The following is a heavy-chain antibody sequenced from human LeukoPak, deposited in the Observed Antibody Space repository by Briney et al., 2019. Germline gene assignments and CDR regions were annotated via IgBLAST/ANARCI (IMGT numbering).Heavy chain of an antibody. CDR3: ARGELRFFDFWFDP. Sequence: GGSLRLSCAASGFTFSSYSMNWVRQAPGKGPEWVSSISSSSSYIYYADSVKGRFTISRDNAKNSLYLQMNSLRAEDTAVYYCARGELRFFDFWFDPWGQGTLVTVSS. CDR1: GFTFSSYS. V-gene: IGHV3-21*01. J-gene: IGHJ5*02. D-gene: IGHD3-3*01. CDR2: ISSSSSYI.